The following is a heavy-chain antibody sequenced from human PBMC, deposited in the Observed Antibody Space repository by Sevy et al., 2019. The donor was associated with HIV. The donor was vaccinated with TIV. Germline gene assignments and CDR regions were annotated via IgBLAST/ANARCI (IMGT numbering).Heavy chain of an antibody. D-gene: IGHD6-19*01. Sequence: WGSLRLSCAISGFTVNDKYIIWVRQAPGKGLEWVSVIFSSGSTYYADSAKGRFTISRDNSKNKVYLQLNSLRAEDTAVYYCVSLFLSYRSGWSYFDYWGQGTLVTVSS. V-gene: IGHV3-66*02. J-gene: IGHJ4*02. CDR1: GFTVNDKY. CDR2: IFSSGST. CDR3: VSLFLSYRSGWSYFDY.